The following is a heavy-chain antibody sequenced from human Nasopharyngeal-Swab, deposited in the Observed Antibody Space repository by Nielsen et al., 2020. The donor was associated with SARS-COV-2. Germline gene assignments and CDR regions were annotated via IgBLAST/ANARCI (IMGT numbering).Heavy chain of an antibody. CDR2: INTSGGST. D-gene: IGHD1-14*01. CDR1: GDTFTSDY. Sequence: ASAKPSCKASGDTFTSDYMHSVRQAPGQGVEWMGIINTSGGSTSYTRKFQGRGTRTRDTSTCTVYMELSSLRSEDRTVYYCARDRTNPYYSYYMDVWGKGTTVTVSS. J-gene: IGHJ6*03. V-gene: IGHV1-46*01. CDR3: ARDRTNPYYSYYMDV.